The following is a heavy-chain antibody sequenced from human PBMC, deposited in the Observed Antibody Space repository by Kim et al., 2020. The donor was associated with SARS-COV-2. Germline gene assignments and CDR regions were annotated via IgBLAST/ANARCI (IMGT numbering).Heavy chain of an antibody. D-gene: IGHD5-12*01. J-gene: IGHJ6*02. CDR2: ISAYNGNT. CDR1: GYTFTSYG. CDR3: ARKYYSSFFYYYGMDV. V-gene: IGHV1-18*01. Sequence: ASVKVSCKASGYTFTSYGISWVRQAPGQGLEWMGWISAYNGNTNYAQKLQGRVTMTTDTSTSTAYMELRSLRSDDTAVYYCARKYYSSFFYYYGMDVWGQGTTVTVSS.